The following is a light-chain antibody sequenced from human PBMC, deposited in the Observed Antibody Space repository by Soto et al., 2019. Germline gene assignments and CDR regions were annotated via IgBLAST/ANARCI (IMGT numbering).Light chain of an antibody. CDR2: DDN. J-gene: IGLJ1*01. Sequence: QSFLTQPPSVSAAPVQDVTISCSGSSSNLAYNSLSWYQQLPGADPKLIIYDDNKLPSGIPSRFSGSKSGTSATLGITGLENGDEDDYYCGPWDDRLXVYVVGRGTKVXV. V-gene: IGLV1-51*01. CDR3: GPWDDRLXVYV. CDR1: SSNLAYNS.